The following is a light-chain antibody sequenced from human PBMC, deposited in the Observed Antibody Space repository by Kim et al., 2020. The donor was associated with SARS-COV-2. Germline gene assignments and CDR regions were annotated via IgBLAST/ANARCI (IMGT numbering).Light chain of an antibody. Sequence: QSVLTQAPSLSGTPGQRVTISCSGSRSNIGTYTVNWYQHLPGTAPKLLIYLDDQRPSGVPNRFSGSKSGTSASLAISGLQSEDEADYYCAAWDDSLNGQYVFGTGTKVTVL. CDR3: AAWDDSLNGQYV. CDR2: LDD. V-gene: IGLV1-44*01. CDR1: RSNIGTYT. J-gene: IGLJ1*01.